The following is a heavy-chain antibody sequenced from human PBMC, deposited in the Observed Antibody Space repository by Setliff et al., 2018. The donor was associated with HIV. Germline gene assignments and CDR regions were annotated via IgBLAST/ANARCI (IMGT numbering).Heavy chain of an antibody. D-gene: IGHD1-26*01. V-gene: IGHV4-34*01. CDR2: INHSGST. Sequence: LSLTCAVFGGSFTDYYWIWIRQPPGMGLEWIGEINHSGSTHYNPSLKSRFIISVDTSKNRFSLKVNSMTAADTAVYYCARGARLLAAYSDRWDYFYMAVWGKGTTVTVSS. CDR1: GGSFTDYY. J-gene: IGHJ6*03. CDR3: ARGARLLAAYSDRWDYFYMAV.